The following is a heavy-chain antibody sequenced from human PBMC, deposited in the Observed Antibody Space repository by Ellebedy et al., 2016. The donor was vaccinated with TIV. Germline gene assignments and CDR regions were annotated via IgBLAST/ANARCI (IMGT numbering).Heavy chain of an antibody. V-gene: IGHV3-30*04. CDR1: GFRFSDYG. D-gene: IGHD5-12*01. Sequence: GGSLRLSCAASGFRFSDYGMHWVRQAPGKGLEWVALFSSDGRTKYYADSVKGRFTISRDNSMNNLSLEMSSLRPEDTAIYYCARAVARYFDSWGQGTLVTVSS. CDR2: FSSDGRTK. J-gene: IGHJ4*02. CDR3: ARAVARYFDS.